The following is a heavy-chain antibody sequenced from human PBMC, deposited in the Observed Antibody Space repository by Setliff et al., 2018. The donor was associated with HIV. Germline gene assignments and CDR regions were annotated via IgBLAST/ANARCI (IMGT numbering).Heavy chain of an antibody. CDR2: IYTSGST. D-gene: IGHD3-10*01. V-gene: IGHV4-61*09. CDR1: GGSISSGSYY. J-gene: IGHJ4*02. Sequence: PSETLSLTCTVSGGSISSGSYYWSWTRQPAGKGLEWIGHIYTSGSTKYNPSLKSRVTISADTSKNQFSLNLSSVTAAETAVYYCARVGYHGSGRYSFDYWGQGTLVTVSS. CDR3: ARVGYHGSGRYSFDY.